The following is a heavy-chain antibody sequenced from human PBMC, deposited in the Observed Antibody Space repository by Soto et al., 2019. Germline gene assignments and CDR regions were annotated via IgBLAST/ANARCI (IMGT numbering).Heavy chain of an antibody. CDR2: VHYSGNT. D-gene: IGHD3-22*01. Sequence: QVQLQESGPGLVKPSETLSLTCTVSGASISSSYWSWIPQSAGKGLEWIGYVHYSGNTNHNPSLKSRVTRSVDVPKNQFALKMRSVATADTAGYCCVRGYYDSRGQSYAFDIWGQGKLVSVSS. J-gene: IGHJ3*02. CDR1: GASISSSY. CDR3: VRGYYDSRGQSYAFDI. V-gene: IGHV4-59*01.